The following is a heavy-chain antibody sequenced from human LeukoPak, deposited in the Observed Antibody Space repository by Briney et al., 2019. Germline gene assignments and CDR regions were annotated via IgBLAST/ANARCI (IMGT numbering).Heavy chain of an antibody. CDR2: ISSSGSTI. Sequence: SGGSLRLSCAASGFTFSSYGMNWVRQAPGKGLEWVSYISSSGSTIYYADSVKGRFTISRDNAKNSLYLQMNSLRAEDTAVYYCAELGITMIGGVWGKGTTVTIS. CDR3: AELGITMIGGV. J-gene: IGHJ6*03. V-gene: IGHV3-48*04. CDR1: GFTFSSYG. D-gene: IGHD3-10*02.